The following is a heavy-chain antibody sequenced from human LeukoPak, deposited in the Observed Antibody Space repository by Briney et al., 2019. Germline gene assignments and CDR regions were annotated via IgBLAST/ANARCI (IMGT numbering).Heavy chain of an antibody. J-gene: IGHJ4*02. Sequence: PGGSLRLSCAASGFTFSSYAMSWVRQAPGKGLEWVSAISGSGSSTYYADSVKGRFTISRDNSKNTLYLQMNSLRAEDTAVYYCAKNPLLWFGPPSEYYFDYWGQGTLVTVSS. CDR3: AKNPLLWFGPPSEYYFDY. V-gene: IGHV3-23*01. D-gene: IGHD3-10*01. CDR2: ISGSGSST. CDR1: GFTFSSYA.